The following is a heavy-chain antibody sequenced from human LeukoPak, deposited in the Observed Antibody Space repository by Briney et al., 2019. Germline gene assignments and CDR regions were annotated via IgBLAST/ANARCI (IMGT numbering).Heavy chain of an antibody. Sequence: PSETLSLTCTVSGYSIRSGFYWGWIRQPPGKGLEWIGYIYYSGSTNYKPSLKSRVTISVDTSKNQFSLKLSSVTAADTAVYYCARGGYYGSGNDFRFDPWGQGTLVTVSS. J-gene: IGHJ5*02. V-gene: IGHV4-38-2*02. CDR2: IYYSGST. CDR1: GYSIRSGFY. CDR3: ARGGYYGSGNDFRFDP. D-gene: IGHD3-10*01.